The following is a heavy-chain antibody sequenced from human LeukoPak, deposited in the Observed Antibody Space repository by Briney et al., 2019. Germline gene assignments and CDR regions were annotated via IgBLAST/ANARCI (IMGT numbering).Heavy chain of an antibody. CDR2: INAGNGHT. D-gene: IGHD2-21*01. V-gene: IGHV1-3*01. Sequence: GAPVKVSCKASGYTFSNYAIHWVRQAPGQRFEWMGWINAGNGHTKYSQNFQGRVTITRDSSASTAYMELSSLTSGDTAVYYCARGIWSARTVDYYLDYWGQGTLVTVSS. CDR1: GYTFSNYA. CDR3: ARGIWSARTVDYYLDY. J-gene: IGHJ4*02.